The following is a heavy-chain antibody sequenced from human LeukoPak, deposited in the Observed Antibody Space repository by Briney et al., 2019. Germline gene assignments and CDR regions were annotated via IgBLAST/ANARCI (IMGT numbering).Heavy chain of an antibody. D-gene: IGHD1-7*01. V-gene: IGHV4-34*01. Sequence: PSETLSLTCAAYGGSFSHYYWSWIRQSPGMGLEWIGEINDSGTINYNPSLMSRVTISVDKSKNQFSLKLTSATAADTAVYYCARRWNYGRNYYIDVWGKGATVSVSS. CDR1: GGSFSHYY. J-gene: IGHJ6*03. CDR3: ARRWNYGRNYYIDV. CDR2: INDSGTI.